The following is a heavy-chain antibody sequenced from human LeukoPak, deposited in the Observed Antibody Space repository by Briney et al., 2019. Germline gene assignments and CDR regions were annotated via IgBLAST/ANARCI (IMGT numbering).Heavy chain of an antibody. Sequence: ASVKVSCKAPGYTFTSYAMNWVRQAPGQGLEWMGWINTNTGNPTYAQGFTGRFVFSLDTSVSTAYLQISSLKAEDTAVYYCARDLYYDFWSGYYNWFDPWGQGTLVTVSS. D-gene: IGHD3-3*01. V-gene: IGHV7-4-1*02. J-gene: IGHJ5*02. CDR3: ARDLYYDFWSGYYNWFDP. CDR2: INTNTGNP. CDR1: GYTFTSYA.